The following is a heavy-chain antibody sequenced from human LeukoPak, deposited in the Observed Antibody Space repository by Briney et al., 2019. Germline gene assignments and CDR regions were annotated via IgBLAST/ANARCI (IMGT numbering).Heavy chain of an antibody. J-gene: IGHJ5*02. Sequence: SVKVSCKASGGTFSSYAISWVRQAPGQGLEWMGGIIPIFGTANYAQKFQGRVTITADESTSTAYIELSSLRSEDTAVYYCAKVTIFGVVTSGLFDPWGQGTLVTVSS. CDR1: GGTFSSYA. V-gene: IGHV1-69*13. CDR3: AKVTIFGVVTSGLFDP. D-gene: IGHD3-3*01. CDR2: IIPIFGTA.